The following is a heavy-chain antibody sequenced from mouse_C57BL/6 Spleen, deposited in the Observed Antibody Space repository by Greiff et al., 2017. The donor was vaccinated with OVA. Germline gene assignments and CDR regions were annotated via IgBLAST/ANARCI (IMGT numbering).Heavy chain of an antibody. D-gene: IGHD2-4*01. J-gene: IGHJ3*01. CDR1: GFTFSSYA. V-gene: IGHV5-9-1*02. CDR3: TRGYYDYDWFAY. CDR2: ISSGGDYI. Sequence: EVKLVESGEGLVKPGVSLKLSCAASGFTFSSYAMSWVRQTPEKRLEWVAYISSGGDYIYYADTVKGRFTISRDNARNTLYLQMSSLKSEDTAMYYCTRGYYDYDWFAYWGQGTLVTVSA.